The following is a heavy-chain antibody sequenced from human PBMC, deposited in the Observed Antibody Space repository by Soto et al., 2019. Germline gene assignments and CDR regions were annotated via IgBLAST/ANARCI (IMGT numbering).Heavy chain of an antibody. CDR2: INSDGSST. D-gene: IGHD3-16*01. CDR1: GFTFSSYW. CDR3: ARDDSWGLGY. J-gene: IGHJ4*02. V-gene: IGHV3-74*01. Sequence: EVQLVESGGGLVQPGGSLSLSCAASGFTFSSYWMHWVRQAPGKVLVWVSRINSDGSSTSYADSVKGRVTISRDNAKNTVYLPMTSVRPEDTAVYYCARDDSWGLGYWGRRTLVTVSS.